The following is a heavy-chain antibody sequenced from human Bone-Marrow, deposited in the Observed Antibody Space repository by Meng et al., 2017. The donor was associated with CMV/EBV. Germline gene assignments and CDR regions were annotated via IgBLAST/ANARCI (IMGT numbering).Heavy chain of an antibody. V-gene: IGHV1-46*01. Sequence: ASVKVSCKASGYTFTGYYMHWVRQAPGQGLEWMGSINPSGGSTSYAQKFQGRVTMTRDTSTSTVYRELSSLRSEDTAVYYCARDPRLHDSGSYEGSAKYFDYWGQGTLVTVSS. D-gene: IGHD1-26*01. J-gene: IGHJ4*02. CDR1: GYTFTGYY. CDR3: ARDPRLHDSGSYEGSAKYFDY. CDR2: INPSGGST.